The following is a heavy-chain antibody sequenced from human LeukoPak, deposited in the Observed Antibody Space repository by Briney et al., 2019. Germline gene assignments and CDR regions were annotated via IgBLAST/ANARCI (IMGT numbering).Heavy chain of an antibody. D-gene: IGHD4-11*01. CDR1: GFTLSSSA. CDR3: AKASRATLTTVINWFDP. Sequence: GGSLRLSCAASGFTLSSSAMNWVRQAPGKGLEWVSVIYSGGNTYYADSVKGRFTISRDNSKNTLYLQMNSLRVEDTAVYYCAKASRATLTTVINWFDPWGQGTPVTVSS. V-gene: IGHV3-53*01. J-gene: IGHJ5*02. CDR2: IYSGGNT.